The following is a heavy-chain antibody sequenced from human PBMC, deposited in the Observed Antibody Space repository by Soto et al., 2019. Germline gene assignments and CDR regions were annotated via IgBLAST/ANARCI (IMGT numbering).Heavy chain of an antibody. D-gene: IGHD6-19*01. J-gene: IGHJ4*02. CDR1: GGTFSSYA. CDR2: IIPIFGTA. V-gene: IGHV1-69*13. CDR3: ARMSPKSYSSGRYAAH. Sequence: SVKVCCEASGGTFSSYAISWVRQAPGQGLEWMGGIIPIFGTANYAQKFQGRVTITADESTSTAYMELSSLRSEDTAVYYCARMSPKSYSSGRYAAHWGQGTLVTVSS.